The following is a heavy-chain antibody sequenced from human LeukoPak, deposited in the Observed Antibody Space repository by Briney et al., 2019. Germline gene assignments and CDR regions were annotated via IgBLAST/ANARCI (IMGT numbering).Heavy chain of an antibody. CDR3: ARYSSGWYHFDS. Sequence: ASVKDSCKASGYTLTRHGISWVRQAPGQGLEWMGWISAYNGNTNYAQKLQGRVTMTTDTSTSTAYMELRSLRSDDTAVYYCARYSSGWYHFDSWGQGTLVTVSS. J-gene: IGHJ4*02. CDR1: GYTLTRHG. V-gene: IGHV1-18*01. D-gene: IGHD6-19*01. CDR2: ISAYNGNT.